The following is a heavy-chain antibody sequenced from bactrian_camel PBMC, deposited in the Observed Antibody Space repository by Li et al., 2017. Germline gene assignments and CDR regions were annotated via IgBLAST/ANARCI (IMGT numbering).Heavy chain of an antibody. CDR3: AVDHSGYYCSKPIQHLPDFAF. CDR1: GGPYAGHC. Sequence: HVQLVESGGGSVEAGGSLRLSCIHSGGPYAGHCMAWFRQAPGKQREGVAAAYRPDGSPHYADSVKGRFTISLDNAENRLYLEMNSLKPEDTAMYSCAVDHSGYYCSKPIQHLPDFAFAGQGTQVTVS. D-gene: IGHD2*01. V-gene: IGHV3S54*01. CDR2: AYRPDGSP. J-gene: IGHJ6*01.